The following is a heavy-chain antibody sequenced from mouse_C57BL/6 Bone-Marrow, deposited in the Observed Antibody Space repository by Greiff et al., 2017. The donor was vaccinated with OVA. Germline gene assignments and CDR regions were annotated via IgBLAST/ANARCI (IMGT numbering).Heavy chain of an antibody. Sequence: EVNVVESGGGLVQPGGSLKLSCAASGFTFSDYYMYWVRQTPEKRLEWVAYISNGGGSTYYPDTVKGRFTISRDNAKNTLYLQMSRLKSEDTAMYYCARPGYGNYGFAYWGQGTLVTVSA. V-gene: IGHV5-12*01. CDR2: ISNGGGST. J-gene: IGHJ3*01. D-gene: IGHD2-10*02. CDR1: GFTFSDYY. CDR3: ARPGYGNYGFAY.